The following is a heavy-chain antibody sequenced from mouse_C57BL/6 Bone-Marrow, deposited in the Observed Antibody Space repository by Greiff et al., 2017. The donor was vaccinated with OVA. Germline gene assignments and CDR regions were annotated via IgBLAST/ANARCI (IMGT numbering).Heavy chain of an antibody. CDR3: ARSGKKIGNPWFAY. CDR2: IYPGSGNT. CDR1: GYTFTDYY. D-gene: IGHD2-1*01. J-gene: IGHJ3*01. Sequence: QVQLKQSGAELVRPGASVKLSCKASGYTFTDYYINWVKQRPGQGLEWIARIYPGSGNTYYNEKFKGKATLTAEKSSSTAYMQLSSLTSEDSAVYFCARSGKKIGNPWFAYWGQGTLVTVSA. V-gene: IGHV1-76*01.